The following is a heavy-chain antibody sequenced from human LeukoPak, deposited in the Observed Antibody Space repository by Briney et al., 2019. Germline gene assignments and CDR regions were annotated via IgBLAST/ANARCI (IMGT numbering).Heavy chain of an antibody. Sequence: GGSLRLSCAASGFTFSSYWMSWVRQAPGKGLEWVANIKQDGSEKYYVDSAKGRFTISRDNAKNSLYLQMNSLRAEDTAVYYCARDEYDYVWGSYTRVYYFDYWGQGTLVTVSS. CDR2: IKQDGSEK. J-gene: IGHJ4*02. CDR1: GFTFSSYW. V-gene: IGHV3-7*01. D-gene: IGHD3-16*01. CDR3: ARDEYDYVWGSYTRVYYFDY.